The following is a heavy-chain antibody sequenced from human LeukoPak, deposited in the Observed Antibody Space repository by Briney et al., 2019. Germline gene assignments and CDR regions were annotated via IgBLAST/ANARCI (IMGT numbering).Heavy chain of an antibody. D-gene: IGHD2-21*01. J-gene: IGHJ4*02. Sequence: SEILSLTCTVSGGSITRSNYYWGWIRQPPGKGLEWIGSIYYSGATFYNPSLKSRVTISVDTSKNQFSLKLSSVTAADTAVYYCAGLGDGRTFDSWGQGTLITVSS. V-gene: IGHV4-39*07. CDR2: IYYSGAT. CDR3: AGLGDGRTFDS. CDR1: GGSITRSNYY.